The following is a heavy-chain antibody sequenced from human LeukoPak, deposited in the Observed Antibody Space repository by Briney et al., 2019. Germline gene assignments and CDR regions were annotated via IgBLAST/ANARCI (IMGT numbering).Heavy chain of an antibody. Sequence: SETLSLTCTVSGNSFGDYYWRWIRQPAGKGLEWIGYIYTSGSTNYNPSLKSRVTISVDTSKNQFSLKLSSVTAADTAVYYCARALRYFAWADNWFDPWGQGTLVTVSS. D-gene: IGHD3-9*01. J-gene: IGHJ5*02. CDR3: ARALRYFAWADNWFDP. CDR2: IYTSGST. V-gene: IGHV4-4*08. CDR1: GNSFGDYY.